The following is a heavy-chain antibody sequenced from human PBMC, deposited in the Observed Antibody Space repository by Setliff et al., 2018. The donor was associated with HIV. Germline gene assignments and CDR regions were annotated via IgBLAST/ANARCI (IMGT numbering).Heavy chain of an antibody. CDR3: ARDGINYDFWSGQNASNWFDP. CDR1: GYTFDIYY. Sequence: ASVKVSCKTSGYTFDIYYIHWVRQAPGKGLEWMGVIDPTGGRTTYAQKFEDRVTMTRDLSTSTVYMELTRLKSEDVAIYYCARDGINYDFWSGQNASNWFDPWGQGTLVTVSS. CDR2: IDPTGGRT. D-gene: IGHD3-3*01. V-gene: IGHV1-46*02. J-gene: IGHJ5*02.